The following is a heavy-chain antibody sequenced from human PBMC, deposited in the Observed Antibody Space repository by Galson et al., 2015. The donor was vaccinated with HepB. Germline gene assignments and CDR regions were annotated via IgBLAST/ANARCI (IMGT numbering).Heavy chain of an antibody. CDR1: GYTFTTNG. Sequence: SVKVSCKASGYTFTTNGISWVRQAPGQGLEWMGSISANSGNTKYAQNLQGRVTLTRDTSTSTAYLELRSLRSDDTAAYYCARDRDYRFDYWGQGTLVTVSS. CDR2: ISANSGNT. V-gene: IGHV1-18*04. CDR3: ARDRDYRFDY. D-gene: IGHD4/OR15-4a*01. J-gene: IGHJ4*02.